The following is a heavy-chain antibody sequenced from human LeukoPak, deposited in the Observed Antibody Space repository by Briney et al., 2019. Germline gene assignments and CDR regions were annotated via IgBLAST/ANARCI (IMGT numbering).Heavy chain of an antibody. V-gene: IGHV3-66*01. CDR2: IYSGGST. CDR3: ASTFYGDSPPY. Sequence: GGSLRLSCAASGFTVSSNYMSWVRQAPGKGLEWVSVIYSGGSTYYADSVKGRFTISRDNSKNTLYLQMNSLRAEDTAVYYCASTFYGDSPPYWGQGTLVTVPS. J-gene: IGHJ4*02. D-gene: IGHD4-17*01. CDR1: GFTVSSNY.